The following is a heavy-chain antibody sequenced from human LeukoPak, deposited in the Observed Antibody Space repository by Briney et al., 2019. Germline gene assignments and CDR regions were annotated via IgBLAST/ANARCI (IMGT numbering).Heavy chain of an antibody. D-gene: IGHD2-8*02. CDR1: GFTFSSYG. CDR3: AKDLTVLRYYFDY. Sequence: PGGSLRLSCAASGFTFSSYGMHWVRQAPGKGLEWVAVISYDGSNKYYADSVKGRFTISRDNSKNTLYLQMNSLRAEDTAVYYCAKDLTVLRYYFDYWGQGTLVTVSS. J-gene: IGHJ4*02. CDR2: ISYDGSNK. V-gene: IGHV3-30*18.